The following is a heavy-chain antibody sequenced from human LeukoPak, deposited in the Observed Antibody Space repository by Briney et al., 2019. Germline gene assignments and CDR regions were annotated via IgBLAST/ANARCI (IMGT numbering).Heavy chain of an antibody. D-gene: IGHD2-2*02. J-gene: IGHJ6*02. CDR2: IWYDGSNK. CDR1: GFTFSSYG. CDR3: ARDRVGGYCSSTSCYTRSYYYYGMDV. V-gene: IGHV3-33*01. Sequence: PGGSLRLSCAASGFTFSSYGMHWVRQAPGKGLEWVADIWYDGSNKYYADSVKGRFTISRDNSKNTLYLQMNSMRAEDTAVYYCARDRVGGYCSSTSCYTRSYYYYGMDVWGQGTTVTVSS.